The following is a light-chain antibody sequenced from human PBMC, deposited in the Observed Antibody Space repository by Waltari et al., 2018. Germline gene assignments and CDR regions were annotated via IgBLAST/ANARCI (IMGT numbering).Light chain of an antibody. CDR3: QHRSNWPRFT. CDR2: DAS. Sequence: EIVLTQSPATLSLSPGERATLSCRASQSVRSYLAWYQQKPGQAPRLLMYDASNRAPGIPARFSGSGSGTDFTLTISSLEPEDVAVYYCQHRSNWPRFTFGPGTKVDIK. J-gene: IGKJ3*01. CDR1: QSVRSY. V-gene: IGKV3-11*01.